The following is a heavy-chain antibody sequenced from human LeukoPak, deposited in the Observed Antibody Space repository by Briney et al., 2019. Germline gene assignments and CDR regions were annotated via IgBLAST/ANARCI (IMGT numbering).Heavy chain of an antibody. CDR3: ARQQTVKRGAVASNFDY. CDR1: VGLISSTIHY. D-gene: IGHD6-19*01. Sequence: AETLSLTFMFSVGLISSTIHYWAWLRHPPGRGLKGIASIYDNVMTYYNTTLHTRVTMSVDKSRNQFSLRLSSVSAAATSVYYCARQQTVKRGAVASNFDYWGQGTLVTVSS. CDR2: IYDNVMT. J-gene: IGHJ4*02. V-gene: IGHV4-39*01.